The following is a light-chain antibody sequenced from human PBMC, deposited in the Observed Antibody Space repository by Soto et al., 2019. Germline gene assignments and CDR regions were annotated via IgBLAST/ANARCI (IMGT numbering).Light chain of an antibody. CDR1: SSDVGGYNY. Sequence: QSVLTQPASVSGSPGQSITISCTGTSSDVGGYNYVSWYQQHPGKAPKLMIYDVSDRPSGVSNRFSASKSGNTASLTISGLQAEDEADYCCCSYTSSCTSWAFGTGTKV. J-gene: IGLJ1*01. CDR3: CSYTSSCTSWA. CDR2: DVS. V-gene: IGLV2-14*03.